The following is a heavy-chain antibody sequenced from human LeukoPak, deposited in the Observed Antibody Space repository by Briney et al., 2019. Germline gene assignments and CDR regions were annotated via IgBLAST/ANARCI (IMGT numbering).Heavy chain of an antibody. CDR2: IIPILGIA. D-gene: IGHD3-10*01. V-gene: IGHV1-69*04. Sequence: SVTVSCKASGYTFTGYYMHWVRQAPGQGLEWMGRIIPILGIANYAQKFQGRVTITADKSTSTAYMELSSLRSEDTAVYYCARDSLVRGVMSYYYGMDVWGQGTTVTVSS. J-gene: IGHJ6*02. CDR3: ARDSLVRGVMSYYYGMDV. CDR1: GYTFTGYY.